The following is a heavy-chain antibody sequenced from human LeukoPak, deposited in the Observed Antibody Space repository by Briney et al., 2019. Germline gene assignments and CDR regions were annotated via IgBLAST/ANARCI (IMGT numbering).Heavy chain of an antibody. J-gene: IGHJ6*03. CDR3: ASAVAGNRGEPYYYYYMDV. D-gene: IGHD6-19*01. Sequence: PGGSLRLSRAASGFTFSDYYMSWIRQAPGKGLEWVSYISSSGSTIYYADSVKGRFTISRDNAKNSLYLQMNSLRAEDTAVYYCASAVAGNRGEPYYYYYMDVWGKGTTVTVSS. CDR2: ISSSGSTI. CDR1: GFTFSDYY. V-gene: IGHV3-11*04.